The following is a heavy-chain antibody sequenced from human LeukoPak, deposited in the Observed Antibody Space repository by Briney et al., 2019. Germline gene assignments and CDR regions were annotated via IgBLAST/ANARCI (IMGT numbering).Heavy chain of an antibody. CDR1: GFSFSSYA. V-gene: IGHV3-23*01. J-gene: IGHJ6*04. Sequence: GGSLRLSCAASGFSFSSYAMSWVRQAPGKGLEWVSSISGSGGSTYYADSVKGRFTISRDNAKNSLYLQMNSLRAEDTAVYYCAELGITMIGGVWGKGTTVTISS. CDR2: ISGSGGST. CDR3: AELGITMIGGV. D-gene: IGHD3-10*02.